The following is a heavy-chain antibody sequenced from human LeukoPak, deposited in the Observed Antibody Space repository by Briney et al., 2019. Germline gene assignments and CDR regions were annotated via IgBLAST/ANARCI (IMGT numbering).Heavy chain of an antibody. D-gene: IGHD1-26*01. Sequence: SVKVSRKASGFTFTSSAVQWVRQARGQRLEWIGWIVVGSGNTNYAQKFQERVTITRDMSTSTAYMELSSLRSEDTAVYYCTAEACWDCPFDYWGQGTLVTVSS. CDR2: IVVGSGNT. V-gene: IGHV1-58*01. J-gene: IGHJ4*02. CDR1: GFTFTSSA. CDR3: TAEACWDCPFDY.